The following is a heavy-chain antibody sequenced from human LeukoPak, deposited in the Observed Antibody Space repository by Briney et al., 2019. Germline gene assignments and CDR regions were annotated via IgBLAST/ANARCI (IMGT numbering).Heavy chain of an antibody. J-gene: IGHJ6*02. CDR2: IYPGDSDT. CDR3: ARRGDEGSSGWFPRTDYYYYGMDV. Sequence: GESLKISCKGSGYSFTSYWIGWLRRMPGEGVEWMGVIYPGDSDTRYSPSFQGQVTISADKSISTAYLQWSSLKASDTAMYYCARRGDEGSSGWFPRTDYYYYGMDVWGQGTTVTVSS. V-gene: IGHV5-51*01. D-gene: IGHD6-19*01. CDR1: GYSFTSYW.